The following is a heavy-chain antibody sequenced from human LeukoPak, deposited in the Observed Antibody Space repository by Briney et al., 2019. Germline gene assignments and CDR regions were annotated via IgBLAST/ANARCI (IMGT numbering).Heavy chain of an antibody. J-gene: IGHJ4*02. CDR2: ITSSSSTI. CDR3: ARDLQVTTGYYFDY. CDR1: GSTISTYN. D-gene: IGHD4-11*01. V-gene: IGHV3-48*01. Sequence: GGSLRLSCAASGSTISTYNMNWVRQAPGKGLEWVSYITSSSSTIYYADSVKGRFTISRDNAKNSLYLQMNSLRAEDTAVYYCARDLQVTTGYYFDYWGQGTLVTVSS.